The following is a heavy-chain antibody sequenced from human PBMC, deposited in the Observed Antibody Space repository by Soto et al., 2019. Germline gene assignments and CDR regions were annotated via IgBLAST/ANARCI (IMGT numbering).Heavy chain of an antibody. CDR2: ISSNGGST. V-gene: IGHV3-64*01. D-gene: IGHD3-3*01. CDR3: ARDNFWSGYSTDYYYYYMDV. Sequence: GGSLRLSCAASGFTFSSYAMHWVRQAPGKGPEYVSAISSNGGSTYYANSVKGRFTISRDNSKNTLYLQMGSLRAEDMAVYYCARDNFWSGYSTDYYYYYMDVWGKGTTVTVSS. CDR1: GFTFSSYA. J-gene: IGHJ6*03.